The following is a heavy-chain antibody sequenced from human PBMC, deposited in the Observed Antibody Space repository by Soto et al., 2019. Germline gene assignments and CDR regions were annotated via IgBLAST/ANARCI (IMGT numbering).Heavy chain of an antibody. Sequence: GGTLRLSCVASGFTLGSYSVNWFRQAPGKGLQWVSYISSGSSTIYHADSVKGRFTISRDNAKNSLFLQMNSLRDEDTAVYYCARDHGSGSYSYSFDDWGQGTLVTVSS. CDR1: GFTLGSYS. V-gene: IGHV3-48*02. CDR2: ISSGSSTI. D-gene: IGHD1-26*01. J-gene: IGHJ4*02. CDR3: ARDHGSGSYSYSFDD.